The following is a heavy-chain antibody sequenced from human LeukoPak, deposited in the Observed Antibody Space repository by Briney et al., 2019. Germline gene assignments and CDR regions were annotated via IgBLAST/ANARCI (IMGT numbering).Heavy chain of an antibody. CDR1: GFTFSSWW. D-gene: IGHD2-2*01. V-gene: IGHV3-74*03. J-gene: IGHJ6*03. CDR3: ARERGHCSSSSCAYYNYYMDV. CDR2: IYSVGSDT. Sequence: GGSLRLSCAASGFTFSSWWMHWVRQAPGKGLEWVSRIYSVGSDTTYADSVKGRFTISRDNAKNSLFLQMNSLRAEDTAVYYCARERGHCSSSSCAYYNYYMDVWGKGTTVTVSS.